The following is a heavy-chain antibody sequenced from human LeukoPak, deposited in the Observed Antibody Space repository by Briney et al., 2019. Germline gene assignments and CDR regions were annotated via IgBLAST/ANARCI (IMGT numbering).Heavy chain of an antibody. CDR3: ARGTRSDRQDY. Sequence: PSETLSLTCTVSGGSISSSSYYWGWIRQPPGKGLEWIGSIYYSGSTYYNPSLKSRVTISVDTSKNQFSLKLSSVTAADTAVYYCARGTRSDRQDYWGQGTLVTVSS. CDR1: GGSISSSSYY. J-gene: IGHJ4*02. D-gene: IGHD1-7*01. CDR2: IYYSGST. V-gene: IGHV4-39*07.